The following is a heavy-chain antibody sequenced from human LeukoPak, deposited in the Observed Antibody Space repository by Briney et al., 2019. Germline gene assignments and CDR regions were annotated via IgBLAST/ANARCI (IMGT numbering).Heavy chain of an antibody. J-gene: IGHJ4*02. CDR3: ARGIDY. V-gene: IGHV4-34*01. CDR1: GGSFSGYY. Sequence: PSETLSLTCAVYGGSFSGYYWSWIRQPPGKGLEWIGEINHSGSTNYNPSLKSRVTISVDTSKNQFSLKLSSVTAADTAVYYCARGIDYWGQGTLVTVSS. CDR2: INHSGST.